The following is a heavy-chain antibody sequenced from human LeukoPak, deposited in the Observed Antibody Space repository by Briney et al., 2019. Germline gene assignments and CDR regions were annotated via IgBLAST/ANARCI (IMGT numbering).Heavy chain of an antibody. CDR1: GYTFTSYY. J-gene: IGHJ6*02. CDR2: INPSGGST. CDR3: ARDPGYCTNGVCYYYYYYGMDV. Sequence: ASVKVSCKASGYTFTSYYMHWVRQAPGQGLEWMGIINPSGGSTSYAQKFQGRVTMTRDTSTSTVYIELSSLRSEDTAAYYCARDPGYCTNGVCYYYYYYGMDVWGQGTTVTVSS. D-gene: IGHD2-8*01. V-gene: IGHV1-46*01.